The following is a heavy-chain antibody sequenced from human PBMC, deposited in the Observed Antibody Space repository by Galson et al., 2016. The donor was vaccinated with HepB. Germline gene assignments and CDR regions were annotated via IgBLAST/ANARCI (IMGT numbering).Heavy chain of an antibody. J-gene: IGHJ4*01. CDR1: GYTFSVHG. V-gene: IGHV1-18*01. CDR2: ISDYNGNT. CDR3: AREIMISGWKVLDH. Sequence: SVKVSCKVSGYTFSVHGISWVRQAPGQGLEWMGWISDYNGNTKSAQKVQGRVSMTRDTSTSTAYMELRSLRSDDTAVDYCAREIMISGWKVLDHWGQGTLITVAS. D-gene: IGHD3-16*01.